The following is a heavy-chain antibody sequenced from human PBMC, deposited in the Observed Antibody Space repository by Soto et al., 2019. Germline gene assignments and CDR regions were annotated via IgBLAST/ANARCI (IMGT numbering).Heavy chain of an antibody. D-gene: IGHD6-13*01. CDR3: ASGSSSWYRPYYYYGMDV. CDR1: GGSFSGYY. CDR2: INHSGST. Sequence: PSETLSLTCAVYGGSFSGYYWSWIRQPPGKGLEWIGEINHSGSTNYNPSLKSRVTISVDTSKNQLSLKLSSVTAADTAVYYCASGSSSWYRPYYYYGMDVWGQGTTVTVSS. J-gene: IGHJ6*02. V-gene: IGHV4-34*01.